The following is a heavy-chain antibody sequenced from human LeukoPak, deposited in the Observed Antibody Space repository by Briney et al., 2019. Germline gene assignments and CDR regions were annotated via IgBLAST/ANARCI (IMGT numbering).Heavy chain of an antibody. Sequence: GGTLRLSCAASGFTFSSYGMSWVRQAPGKGLEWVSAISGSGGSTYYADSVKGRFTISRDNSKNTLYLQMNSLRAEDTAVYYCAKSRNSGYDFGYWGQGTLVTVSS. CDR3: AKSRNSGYDFGY. J-gene: IGHJ4*02. CDR2: ISGSGGST. CDR1: GFTFSSYG. V-gene: IGHV3-23*01. D-gene: IGHD5-12*01.